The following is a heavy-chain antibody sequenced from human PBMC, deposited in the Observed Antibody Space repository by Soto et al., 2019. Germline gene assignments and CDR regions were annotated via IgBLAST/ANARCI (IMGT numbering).Heavy chain of an antibody. Sequence: QLVESGGGLVTPGKSVTLSCVGSGFDFTAAWMHWVRQAPGTGLEWVGRIKSRGSGETTDYSAPVRGRFTISRDDSKDAVYLQMISLKTEDTAVYYSAQHRGPWGCSYYGLEVWGQGSTVTVTS. D-gene: IGHD7-27*01. V-gene: IGHV3-15*07. J-gene: IGHJ6*01. CDR1: GFDFTAAW. CDR3: AQHRGPWGCSYYGLEV. CDR2: IKSRGSGETT.